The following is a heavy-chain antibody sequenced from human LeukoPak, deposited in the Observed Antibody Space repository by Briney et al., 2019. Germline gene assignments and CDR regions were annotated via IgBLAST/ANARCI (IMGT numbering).Heavy chain of an antibody. CDR2: INPNDGDT. CDR1: GYTFTDYY. D-gene: IGHD2-2*01. J-gene: IGHJ4*02. CDR3: ARANFLYCSSSTCLFDY. V-gene: IGHV1-2*02. Sequence: GASVTVSFKASGYTFTDYYMHWVRQAPGQGFEWMGWINPNDGDTNYARKFQGRVTMTRDTSISTAHMEVSRLRSDDTAVYYCARANFLYCSSSTCLFDYWGQGTLVTVSS.